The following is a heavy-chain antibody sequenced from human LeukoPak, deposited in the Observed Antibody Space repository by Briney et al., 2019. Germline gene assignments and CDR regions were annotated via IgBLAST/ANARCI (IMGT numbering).Heavy chain of an antibody. V-gene: IGHV3-30*04. CDR3: AREGGGYENYYYMDV. Sequence: GGSLRLSCAGSGFTFSSYAMHWVRQAPGKGLEWVAVISYDGSNKYYADSVKGRFTISRDNSKNTLYLQMNSLRAEDTAVYYCAREGGGYENYYYMDVWGKGTTVTVSS. J-gene: IGHJ6*03. D-gene: IGHD5-12*01. CDR1: GFTFSSYA. CDR2: ISYDGSNK.